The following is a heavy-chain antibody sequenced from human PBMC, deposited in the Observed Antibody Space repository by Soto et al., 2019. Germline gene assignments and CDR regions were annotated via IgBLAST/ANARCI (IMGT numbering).Heavy chain of an antibody. Sequence: PGESLKISCKASGYSFTTYWIGWVRQMPGKGLGWMGIIYPGDSDTRYSPSFQGQVTISADKSISTAYLQWSSLKASDSAMFYCARKDIAGNSVDFWGQGTLVT. J-gene: IGHJ4*02. V-gene: IGHV5-51*03. CDR3: ARKDIAGNSVDF. D-gene: IGHD6-13*01. CDR2: IYPGDSDT. CDR1: GYSFTTYW.